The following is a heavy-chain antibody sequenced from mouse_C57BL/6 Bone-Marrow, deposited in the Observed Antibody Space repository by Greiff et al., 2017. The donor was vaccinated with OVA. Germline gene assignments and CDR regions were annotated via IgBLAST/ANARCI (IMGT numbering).Heavy chain of an antibody. Sequence: DVKLVESGAELVRPGASVKLSCTTSGFNIKDDYMHWVKQRPEQGLEWIGWIDPENCDTEYASKFQGKATITADTSSNTAYLQLSSLTTEDTAVSFCTRIYYWGQGTTLTVSS. J-gene: IGHJ2*01. CDR1: GFNIKDDY. CDR3: TRIYY. V-gene: IGHV14-4*01. CDR2: IDPENCDT.